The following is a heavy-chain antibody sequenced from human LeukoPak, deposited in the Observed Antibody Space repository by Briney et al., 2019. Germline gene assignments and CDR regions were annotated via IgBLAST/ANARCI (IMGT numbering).Heavy chain of an antibody. CDR1: GFTFSSYE. CDR2: ISSSGSTI. Sequence: PGGSLRLSCAASGFTFSSYEMNWVRQVPGKGLEWISYISSSGSTIYFADSVKGRFTISRDNSKNTLYLQMNSLRAEDTAVYYCARDQGDIVVVPAAKNHDAFDIWGQGTMVTVSS. D-gene: IGHD2-2*01. J-gene: IGHJ3*02. CDR3: ARDQGDIVVVPAAKNHDAFDI. V-gene: IGHV3-48*03.